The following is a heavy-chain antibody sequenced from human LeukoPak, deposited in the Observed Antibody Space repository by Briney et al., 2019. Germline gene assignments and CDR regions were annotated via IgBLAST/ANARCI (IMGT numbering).Heavy chain of an antibody. Sequence: GGSLRLSCAASGFTFRDYYMSWLRQAPGEGLEWVAYICRSGSNIYYADSVNGRLTISRDNAKNSLYLQTNTLRAEATAVYYCARVDIVATIWGRNYYYYYYMDVWGKGTTVTVSS. CDR2: ICRSGSNI. V-gene: IGHV3-11*04. J-gene: IGHJ6*03. CDR1: GFTFRDYY. CDR3: ARVDIVATIWGRNYYYYYYMDV. D-gene: IGHD5-12*01.